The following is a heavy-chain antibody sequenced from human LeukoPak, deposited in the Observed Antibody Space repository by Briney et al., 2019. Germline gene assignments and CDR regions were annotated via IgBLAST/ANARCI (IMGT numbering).Heavy chain of an antibody. Sequence: GGSLRLSCAASGFTFSSYWMSWVRQAPGKGLEWVANIKQDGSEKYYVDSVKGRFTISRDNSKNTLYLQMNSLRAEDTAVYYCARELWLSGMDVWGQGTTVTVSS. D-gene: IGHD5-18*01. V-gene: IGHV3-7*03. CDR3: ARELWLSGMDV. CDR1: GFTFSSYW. J-gene: IGHJ6*02. CDR2: IKQDGSEK.